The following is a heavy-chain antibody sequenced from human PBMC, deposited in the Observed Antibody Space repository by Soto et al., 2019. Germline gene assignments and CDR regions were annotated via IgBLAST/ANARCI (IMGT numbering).Heavy chain of an antibody. J-gene: IGHJ6*03. CDR1: GYTLTELS. Sequence: ASVKVSCKVSGYTLTELSMHWVRQAPGKGLEWMGGFDPEDGETIYAQKFQGRVTMTEDTSTDTAYMELSSLRSEDTAVYYCATGGGAASYYYYMDVWGQGTLVTVSS. V-gene: IGHV1-24*01. CDR3: ATGGGAASYYYYMDV. D-gene: IGHD1-26*01. CDR2: FDPEDGET.